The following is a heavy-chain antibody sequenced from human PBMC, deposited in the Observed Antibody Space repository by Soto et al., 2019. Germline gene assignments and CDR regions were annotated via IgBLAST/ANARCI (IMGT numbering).Heavy chain of an antibody. D-gene: IGHD3-3*01. J-gene: IGHJ4*02. CDR3: ASSLRYDFWSGFVFDY. CDR2: IYPGDSDT. Sequence: GESLKISCKGSGYRFASYCIGWVRQMPGKGLEWMGIIYPGDSDTRYSPSFQGQVTISADKSISTAYLQWSSLKASDTAMYYCASSLRYDFWSGFVFDYWGQGTLVTVSS. CDR1: GYRFASYC. V-gene: IGHV5-51*01.